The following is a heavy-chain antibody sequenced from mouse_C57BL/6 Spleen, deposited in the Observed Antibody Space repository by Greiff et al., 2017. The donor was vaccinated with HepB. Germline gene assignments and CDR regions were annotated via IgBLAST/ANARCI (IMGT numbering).Heavy chain of an antibody. Sequence: QVQLQQSGAELVRPGASVTLSCKASGYTFTDYEMHWVKQTPVHGLEWIGAIDPETGGTAYNQKFKGKAILTADKSSSTAYMELRSLTSEDSAVYYCTRGGFDYYGSSPYWYFDVWGTGTTVTVSS. CDR3: TRGGFDYYGSSPYWYFDV. CDR2: IDPETGGT. J-gene: IGHJ1*03. V-gene: IGHV1-15*01. CDR1: GYTFTDYE. D-gene: IGHD1-1*01.